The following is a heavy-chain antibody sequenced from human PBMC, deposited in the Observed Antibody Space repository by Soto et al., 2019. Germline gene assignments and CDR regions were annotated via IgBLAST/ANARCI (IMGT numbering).Heavy chain of an antibody. V-gene: IGHV4-34*01. CDR2: INHSGSI. CDR1: GGSFSGYY. J-gene: IGHJ4*02. D-gene: IGHD2-15*01. CDR3: ARGWCSAASCTPIDY. Sequence: QVQLQQWGAGLLKPSETLSLTCAVYGGSFSGYYGSWIRRPPGKGLEWIGEINHSGSINYNPSLKSRVTISVDTSKTRFSLKLSSVTAADTAVYYCARGWCSAASCTPIDYWGQETLVTVSS.